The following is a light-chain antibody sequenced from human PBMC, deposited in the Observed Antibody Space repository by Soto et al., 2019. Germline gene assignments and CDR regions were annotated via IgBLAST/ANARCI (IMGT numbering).Light chain of an antibody. CDR3: QQYYSTPLT. Sequence: DIVMTQSPDSLAVSLGERATINCKSSQSVLYSSNNKNYLAWYQQKPGQPPKLLIYCASTRESGVPDRFSGSGSGTDFTLTISSLQAEDVAVYYCQQYYSTPLTFGGGTKVDI. CDR2: CAS. V-gene: IGKV4-1*01. CDR1: QSVLYSSNNKNY. J-gene: IGKJ4*01.